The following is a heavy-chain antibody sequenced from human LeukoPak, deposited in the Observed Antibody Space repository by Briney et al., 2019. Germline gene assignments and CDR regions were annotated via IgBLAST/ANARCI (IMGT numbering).Heavy chain of an antibody. D-gene: IGHD4/OR15-4a*01. V-gene: IGHV3-7*01. J-gene: IGHJ4*02. CDR1: GFTFSSYA. CDR3: ARDTLGEGEDANYAVYYFDY. Sequence: GGSLRLSCAASGFTFSSYAMSWVRQAPGKGLEWVANIKQDGNEKYYADSVKGRFTISRDNGKNSLDLQMNSLRADDTAVYYCARDTLGEGEDANYAVYYFDYWGQGTVVTVSS. CDR2: IKQDGNEK.